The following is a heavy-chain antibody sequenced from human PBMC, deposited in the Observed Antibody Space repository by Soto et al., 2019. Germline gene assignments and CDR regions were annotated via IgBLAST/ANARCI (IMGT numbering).Heavy chain of an antibody. CDR2: TYYRSRWYS. CDR3: AKGRFGELFQFDY. J-gene: IGHJ4*02. CDR1: GDSVSSNGAA. Sequence: SQTLSLTCVLSGDSVSSNGAAWNWIRQSPSRGLEWLGRTYYRSRWYSDYAPSVKSRITVNPDTSQNQFSLQLNSVTPEDTAIYYCAKGRFGELFQFDYWGQGTLVTVSS. V-gene: IGHV6-1*01. D-gene: IGHD3-10*01.